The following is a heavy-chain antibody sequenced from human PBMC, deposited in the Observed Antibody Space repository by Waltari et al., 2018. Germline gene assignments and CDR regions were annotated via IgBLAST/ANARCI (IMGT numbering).Heavy chain of an antibody. J-gene: IGHJ6*04. Sequence: QVQLVESGGGVVQPGRSLRLSCAASGFTFSSYGMHWVRQAQGKGLEWVAVIWYDGSNKYYADSVKGRFTISRDNSKNTLYLQMNSLRAEDTAVYYCASHVTPAYCGGDCPLDVWGKGTTVTVSS. CDR1: GFTFSSYG. D-gene: IGHD2-21*01. CDR3: ASHVTPAYCGGDCPLDV. CDR2: IWYDGSNK. V-gene: IGHV3-33*01.